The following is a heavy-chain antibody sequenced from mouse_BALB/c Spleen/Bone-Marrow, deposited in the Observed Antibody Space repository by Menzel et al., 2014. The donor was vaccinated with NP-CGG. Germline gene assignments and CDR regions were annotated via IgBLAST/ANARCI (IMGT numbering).Heavy chain of an antibody. CDR2: IDPADGNT. J-gene: IGHJ3*01. CDR1: GFNIXDTY. V-gene: IGHV14-3*02. CDR3: AYYRYDEGGFAF. Sequence: EVMLVESGAELVKPGASVKLSCTASGFNIXDTYMHWVKQRPEQGLEWIVGIDPADGNTKYDPKFQGKATITADTSSNTAYLQLSSLTSEDTAVYYCAYYRYDEGGFAFWGQGTLVTVSA. D-gene: IGHD2-14*01.